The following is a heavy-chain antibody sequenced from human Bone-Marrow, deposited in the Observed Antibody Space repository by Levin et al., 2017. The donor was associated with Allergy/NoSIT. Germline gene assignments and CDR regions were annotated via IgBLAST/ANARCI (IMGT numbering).Heavy chain of an antibody. J-gene: IGHJ4*02. V-gene: IGHV3-23*01. CDR2: ISGSGVST. CDR3: AKRGWFGELLEGYIDN. CDR1: GFTFNDYA. D-gene: IGHD3-10*01. Sequence: QPGGSLRLSCAASGFTFNDYAMSWVRQAPGKGLEWVSAISGSGVSTYYADSVKGRFTISRDNSENTVDLQMNSLRAEDTAVYYCAKRGWFGELLEGYIDNWGQGTLVTVSS.